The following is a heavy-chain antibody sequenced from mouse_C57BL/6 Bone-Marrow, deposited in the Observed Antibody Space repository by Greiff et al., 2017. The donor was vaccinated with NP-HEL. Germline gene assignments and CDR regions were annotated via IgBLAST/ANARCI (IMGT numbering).Heavy chain of an antibody. V-gene: IGHV1-54*01. CDR1: GYAFTNYL. D-gene: IGHD1-1*01. J-gene: IGHJ2*01. CDR3: ARYYYGSGDY. CDR2: INPGSGGT. Sequence: QVQLQQSGAELVRPGTSVKVSCKASGYAFTNYLIEWVKQRPGQGLEWIGVINPGSGGTNYNEKFKGKATLTADKSSSTAYMQLSSLTSEDSAVYCCARYYYGSGDYWGQGTTLTVSS.